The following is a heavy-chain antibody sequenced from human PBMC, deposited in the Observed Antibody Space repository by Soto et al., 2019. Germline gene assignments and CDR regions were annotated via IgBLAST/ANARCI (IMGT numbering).Heavy chain of an antibody. CDR3: ARDAGTTAVYYYGMDV. V-gene: IGHV1-69*13. CDR2: IIPIFGTA. J-gene: IGHJ6*02. Sequence: SVKVSCKASGGTFSSYAISWVRQAPGQGLEWMGGIIPIFGTANYAQKFQGRVTITADESTSTAYMELSSLRSEDKAVYYCARDAGTTAVYYYGMDVWGQGTTVTVSS. D-gene: IGHD4-17*01. CDR1: GGTFSSYA.